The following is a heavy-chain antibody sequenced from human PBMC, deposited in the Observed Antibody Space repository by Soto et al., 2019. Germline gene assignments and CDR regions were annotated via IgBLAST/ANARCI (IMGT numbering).Heavy chain of an antibody. Sequence: GGSLRLSCAASGFTFDDYAMHWVRQAPGKGLEWVSGISWNSGSIGYADSVKGRFTISRDNAKNTLYLQMNSLRGDDTAVYYCARVPTGKYGVRNYWGQGTLVTVSS. CDR1: GFTFDDYA. J-gene: IGHJ4*02. CDR2: ISWNSGSI. V-gene: IGHV3-9*01. CDR3: ARVPTGKYGVRNY. D-gene: IGHD2-8*01.